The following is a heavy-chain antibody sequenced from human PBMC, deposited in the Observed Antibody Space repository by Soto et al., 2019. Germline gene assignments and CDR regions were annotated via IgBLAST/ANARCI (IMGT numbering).Heavy chain of an antibody. CDR2: IYFNGNT. D-gene: IGHD3-16*01. Sequence: SETLSLTCTVSAASFSKYYWTWIRQPPGKGLEWIGFIYFNGNTKYNPSLEGRLTISIDTSKKEFSLKLTSVTAADAAVYYCASVTFGGIVLAHWGQGTLVTVSS. J-gene: IGHJ4*02. V-gene: IGHV4-59*01. CDR1: AASFSKYY. CDR3: ASVTFGGIVLAH.